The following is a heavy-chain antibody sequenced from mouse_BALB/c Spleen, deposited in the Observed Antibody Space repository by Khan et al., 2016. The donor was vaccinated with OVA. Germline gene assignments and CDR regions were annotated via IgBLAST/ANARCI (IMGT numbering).Heavy chain of an antibody. CDR1: GYSITSDYA. Sequence: EVQLVESGPGLVKPSQSLSLTCTVTGYSITSDYAWNWIRQFPGNKLEWIGYISYTGSTTYNPSLKSRISITRDTSKNQFFLQLNSVTTEDTATYYCARDGSRYNYAMDYWGQGTSVTVSS. V-gene: IGHV3-2*02. CDR3: ARDGSRYNYAMDY. D-gene: IGHD2-3*01. CDR2: ISYTGST. J-gene: IGHJ4*01.